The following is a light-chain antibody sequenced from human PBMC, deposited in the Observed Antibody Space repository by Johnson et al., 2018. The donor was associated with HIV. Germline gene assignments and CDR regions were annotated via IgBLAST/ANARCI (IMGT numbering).Light chain of an antibody. J-gene: IGLJ1*01. V-gene: IGLV1-51*01. CDR1: SSNIGNNY. CDR3: GTWDSSLSASYV. Sequence: QSVLTQPPSASAAPGQKVTISCSGSSSNIGNNYVSRYQQVPGTAPKLLIYDNNKRPSGIPDRFSGSKSGTSATLGITGLQTGDEADYYCGTWDSSLSASYVFGTGSKVTVL. CDR2: DNN.